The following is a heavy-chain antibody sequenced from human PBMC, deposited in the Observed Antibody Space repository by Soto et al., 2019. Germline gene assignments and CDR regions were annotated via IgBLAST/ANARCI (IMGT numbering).Heavy chain of an antibody. V-gene: IGHV4-34*01. J-gene: IGHJ6*02. Sequence: PSETLSLTCAVYGGSFSGDYWTWIRQPPGTGLEWIGEINHSGSTNYNPSLKSRVTISVDTSKNQFSLKLTSVTAADTAVYYCARARGGLGYCSGGSCYSYYYYGMDVWGQGTTVT. CDR2: INHSGST. CDR1: GGSFSGDY. CDR3: ARARGGLGYCSGGSCYSYYYYGMDV. D-gene: IGHD2-15*01.